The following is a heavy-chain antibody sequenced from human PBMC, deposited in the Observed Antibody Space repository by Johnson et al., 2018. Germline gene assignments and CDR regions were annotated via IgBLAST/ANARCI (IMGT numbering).Heavy chain of an antibody. V-gene: IGHV3-30*03. CDR3: ARDRGATPREDYYYYMNV. CDR1: GFSFNNYG. CDR2: ISYDENNK. D-gene: IGHD1-26*01. J-gene: IGHJ6*03. Sequence: VQLLESGGGVVQPGRSLRLSCAASGFSFNNYGMHWVRQAPGKGLEWVAVISYDENNKYYVDSVKGRFAISRGTSKNTLYLQMNSLSVEDTAVYYCARDRGATPREDYYYYMNVWGKGTTVTVSS.